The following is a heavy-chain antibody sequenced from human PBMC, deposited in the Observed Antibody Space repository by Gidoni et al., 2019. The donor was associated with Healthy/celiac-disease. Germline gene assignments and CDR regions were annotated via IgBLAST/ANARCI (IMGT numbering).Heavy chain of an antibody. CDR3: ARVKAPRGWFDP. V-gene: IGHV4-34*01. J-gene: IGHJ5*02. CDR2: INHSGST. Sequence: QVQLQQWGAGLLMPSETLSLTCAVYDWSFSGYDGSWIRQPPGKGLEWIGKINHSGSTNYNPSLKSRVTISVDTPKNQFALKLSSVTAADTAVYYCARVKAPRGWFDPWGQGTLVTVSS. CDR1: DWSFSGYD.